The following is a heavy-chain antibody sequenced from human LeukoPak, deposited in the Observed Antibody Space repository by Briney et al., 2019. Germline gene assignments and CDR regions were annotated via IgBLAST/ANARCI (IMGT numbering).Heavy chain of an antibody. J-gene: IGHJ4*02. Sequence: PGGSLRLSCAASGFTLSDYYMSWIRQAPGKGLEWVSYSSSSGSTMYCADSVKGRFAISRDNAKNSLYLQMNSLRAEDTAMYYCARDSAGNDYWGQGTLVTVSS. CDR3: ARDSAGNDY. D-gene: IGHD6-13*01. CDR1: GFTLSDYY. V-gene: IGHV3-11*04. CDR2: SSSSGSTM.